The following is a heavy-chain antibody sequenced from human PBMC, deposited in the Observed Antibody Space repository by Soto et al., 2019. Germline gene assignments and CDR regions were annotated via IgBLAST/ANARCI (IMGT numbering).Heavy chain of an antibody. V-gene: IGHV3-23*01. CDR3: AKIGHYDFWSGYHTYFDY. CDR1: GFTFSSYA. D-gene: IGHD3-3*01. J-gene: IGHJ4*02. CDR2: ISGSGGST. Sequence: GGSLRLSCAASGFTFSSYAMSWVRQAPGKGLEWVSAISGSGGSTYYADSVKGRFTISRDNSKNTLYLQMNSLRVDDTAVYYCAKIGHYDFWSGYHTYFDYWGQGALVTVSS.